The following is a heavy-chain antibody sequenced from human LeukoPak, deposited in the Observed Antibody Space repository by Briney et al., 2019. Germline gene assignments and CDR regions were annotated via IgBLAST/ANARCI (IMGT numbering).Heavy chain of an antibody. V-gene: IGHV3-30*03. Sequence: TGRSLGLSCAASGFTFSSYGMHWVRQAPGKGLEWVAVISYDGSNKYYADSVKGRFTISRDNSKNTLYLQMNSLRAEDTAVYYCARGKGSSSWYGPFDYWGQGTLVTVSS. CDR1: GFTFSSYG. CDR3: ARGKGSSSWYGPFDY. J-gene: IGHJ4*02. CDR2: ISYDGSNK. D-gene: IGHD6-13*01.